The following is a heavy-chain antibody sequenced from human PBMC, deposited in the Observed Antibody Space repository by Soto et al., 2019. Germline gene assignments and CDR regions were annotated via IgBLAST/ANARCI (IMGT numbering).Heavy chain of an antibody. Sequence: SETLSLTCTVSGDSTSTYYCSWIRQPPGKGLEWIGYIYYSGSTNYNPSLKSRITLSVDTSKNQFSLKLSYLTAADTAVHYCAKRYGSRFEVGGQGAMVSVSS. J-gene: IGHJ3*01. CDR2: IYYSGST. CDR3: AKRYGSRFEV. D-gene: IGHD3-10*01. V-gene: IGHV4-59*01. CDR1: GDSTSTYY.